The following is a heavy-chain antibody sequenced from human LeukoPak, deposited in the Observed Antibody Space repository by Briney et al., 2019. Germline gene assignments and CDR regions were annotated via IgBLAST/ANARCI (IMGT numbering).Heavy chain of an antibody. J-gene: IGHJ6*02. Sequence: GGSLRLSCAASGFTFNAYGMHWVRQAPGKGLEWVALIWYDASNKYYADSVKGRFTISRDNSKNILYLQVNSLRAEDTAVYYCARNPSYSGHYYYGMDVWGQGTTVTVSS. CDR3: ARNPSYSGHYYYGMDV. CDR1: GFTFNAYG. D-gene: IGHD6-25*01. CDR2: IWYDASNK. V-gene: IGHV3-33*01.